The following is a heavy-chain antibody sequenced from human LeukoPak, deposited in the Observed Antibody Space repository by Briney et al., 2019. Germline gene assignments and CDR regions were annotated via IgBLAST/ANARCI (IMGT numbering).Heavy chain of an antibody. V-gene: IGHV1-2*02. CDR3: ARDSSSWGNYGMDV. CDR2: INPNSGGT. J-gene: IGHJ6*02. Sequence: AASVKVSCKASGYTFTGYYMHWVRQAPGQGLEWMGWINPNSGGTNYAQKFEGRVTMTRDRSISTAYMELSRLRSEDTAVYYCARDSSSWGNYGMDVWGQGTTVTVSS. D-gene: IGHD6-13*01. CDR1: GYTFTGYY.